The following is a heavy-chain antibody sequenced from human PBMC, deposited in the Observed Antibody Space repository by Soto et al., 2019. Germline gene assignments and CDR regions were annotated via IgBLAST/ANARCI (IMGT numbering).Heavy chain of an antibody. CDR3: ARDQLSSGTYHWFDP. CDR2: IIPIFGTA. Sequence: QVQLVQSGAEVKKPGSSVKVSCKASGGTFSSYAISWVRQAPGQGLEWMGGIIPIFGTANYAQKFQGRVAFTADESMSTAYMELSSLRSDDTAVYYCARDQLSSGTYHWFDPWGQGTLVTVSS. D-gene: IGHD1-26*01. CDR1: GGTFSSYA. V-gene: IGHV1-69*01. J-gene: IGHJ5*02.